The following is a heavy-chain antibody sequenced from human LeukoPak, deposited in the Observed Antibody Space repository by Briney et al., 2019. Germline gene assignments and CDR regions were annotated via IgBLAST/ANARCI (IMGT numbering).Heavy chain of an antibody. D-gene: IGHD3-10*01. Sequence: TGGSLRLSCAASGFTFSSYAISWVRQAPGQGLEWMGGIIPIFGTANYAQKFQGRVTITADESTSTAYMELSSLRSEDTAVYYCARGYRITMVRGVISPFDPWGQGTLVTVSS. CDR2: IIPIFGTA. CDR1: GFTFSSYA. V-gene: IGHV1-69*01. J-gene: IGHJ5*02. CDR3: ARGYRITMVRGVISPFDP.